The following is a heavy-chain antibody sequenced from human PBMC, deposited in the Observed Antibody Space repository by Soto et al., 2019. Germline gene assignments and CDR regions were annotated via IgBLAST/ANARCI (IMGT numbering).Heavy chain of an antibody. J-gene: IGHJ6*02. CDR1: GGSVSSESHY. CDR2: IYYTGST. CDR3: ARATYSSSWYISRGGYYGMDV. V-gene: IGHV4-61*01. Sequence: SETLSLTCTVSGGSVSSESHYWSWIRQTPGKGLEWIGYIYYTGSTNYNPSLKSRFTISVDTSKNQFSLKLSSVTAADTAVYYCARATYSSSWYISRGGYYGMDVWGQGTTVTVSS. D-gene: IGHD6-13*01.